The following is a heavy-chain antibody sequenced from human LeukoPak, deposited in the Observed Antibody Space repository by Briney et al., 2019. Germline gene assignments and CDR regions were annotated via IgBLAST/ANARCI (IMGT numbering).Heavy chain of an antibody. CDR3: ARDLAVVGSFDY. V-gene: IGHV3-21*01. D-gene: IGHD2-15*01. Sequence: PGGSLRLSCAASGFAFSSYSMNWVRQAPGKGLEWVSSISSSSSYIYYADSVKGRFTISRDNAKNSLYLQMNSLRAEDTAVYYCARDLAVVGSFDYWGQGTLVTVSS. CDR2: ISSSSSYI. J-gene: IGHJ4*02. CDR1: GFAFSSYS.